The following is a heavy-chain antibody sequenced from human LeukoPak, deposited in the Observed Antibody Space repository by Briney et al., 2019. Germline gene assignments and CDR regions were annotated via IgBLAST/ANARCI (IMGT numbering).Heavy chain of an antibody. V-gene: IGHV3-15*01. CDR2: IKSKTDGGTT. CDR1: GGSFSGYY. Sequence: PSETLSLTCAVYGGSFSGYYWSWVRQAPGKGLEGVGRIKSKTDGGTTDYAAPVKGRFTISRDDSKNTLYLQMNSLKTEDTAVYYCTTESRPYSGSYLEAFDIWGQGTMVTVSS. J-gene: IGHJ3*02. CDR3: TTESRPYSGSYLEAFDI. D-gene: IGHD1-26*01.